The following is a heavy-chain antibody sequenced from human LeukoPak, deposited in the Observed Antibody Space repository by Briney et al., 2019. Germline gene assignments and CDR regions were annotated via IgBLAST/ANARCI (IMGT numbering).Heavy chain of an antibody. D-gene: IGHD3-10*01. V-gene: IGHV1-18*01. CDR1: GYTFTSYG. CDR3: ARAHYYGSGSYYFFDY. J-gene: IGHJ4*02. CDR2: ISAYNGNT. Sequence: ASVKVSCKASGYTFTSYGISWVRQAPGQGLEWMGWISAYNGNTNYAQKLQGRVTMTTDTSTSTAYMELRSLRSDDTAVYYCARAHYYGSGSYYFFDYWGQGTLVTVSS.